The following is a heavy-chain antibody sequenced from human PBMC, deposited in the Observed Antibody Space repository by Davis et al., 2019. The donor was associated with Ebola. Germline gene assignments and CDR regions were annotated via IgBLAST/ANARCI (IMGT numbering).Heavy chain of an antibody. CDR1: GYTFTGYY. V-gene: IGHV3-48*03. CDR3: ARVSTTVTTGWFDP. CDR2: ISSSGSTI. D-gene: IGHD4-11*01. J-gene: IGHJ5*02. Sequence: SCKASGYTFTGYYMHWVRQAPGKGLEWVSYISSSGSTIYYADSVKGRFTISRDNAKNSLYLQMNSLRAEDTAVYYCARVSTTVTTGWFDPWGQGTLVTVSS.